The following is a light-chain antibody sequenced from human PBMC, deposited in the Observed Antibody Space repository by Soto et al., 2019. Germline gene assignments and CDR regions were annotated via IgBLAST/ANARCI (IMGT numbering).Light chain of an antibody. CDR3: SSDGGCGIHL. CDR1: SSDVGGYNF. J-gene: IGLJ1*01. CDR2: EVS. V-gene: IGLV2-8*01. Sequence: QSVLTQPPSASGSPGQSVTISCTGTSSDVGGYNFVSWYQQHPGTSPKLMIYEVSKRPSGVPARFSGSKSGNTASLTVSGLQAEDDADYYCSSDGGCGIHLFGTGTKVTV.